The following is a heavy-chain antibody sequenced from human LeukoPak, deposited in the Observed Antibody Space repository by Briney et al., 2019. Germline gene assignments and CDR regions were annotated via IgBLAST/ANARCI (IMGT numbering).Heavy chain of an antibody. CDR2: ISAYNGNT. V-gene: IGHV1-18*01. CDR1: GYTFTSYG. CDR3: ARGSLQGELPPLGY. Sequence: ASVKVSCKASGYTFTSYGISWVRQAPGQGLEWMGWISAYNGNTNYAQKLQGRVTMTTDTSTSTAYMELSSLRSEDTAVYYCARGSLQGELPPLGYWGQGTLVTVSS. D-gene: IGHD1-26*01. J-gene: IGHJ4*02.